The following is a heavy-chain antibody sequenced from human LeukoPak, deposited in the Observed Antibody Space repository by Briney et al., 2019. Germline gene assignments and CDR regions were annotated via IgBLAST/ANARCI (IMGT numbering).Heavy chain of an antibody. CDR2: IRGSDDST. J-gene: IGHJ4*02. CDR1: GFTFSSHA. D-gene: IGHD6-13*01. CDR3: AKDTGPAAGITADY. Sequence: GGSLRLSCAASGFTFSSHAMTWVRQAPGKGLEWVSTIRGSDDSTYYADSVKGRFTISRDNSKNTLYLQMNSLRAEDTAIYYCAKDTGPAAGITADYWGQGTLVTVSS. V-gene: IGHV3-23*01.